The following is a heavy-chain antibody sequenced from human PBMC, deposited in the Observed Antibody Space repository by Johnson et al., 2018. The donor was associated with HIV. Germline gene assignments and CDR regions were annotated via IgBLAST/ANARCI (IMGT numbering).Heavy chain of an antibody. CDR2: IKQDGSEK. D-gene: IGHD3-22*01. J-gene: IGHJ3*02. CDR1: GFSFSRYW. CDR3: AKGVSIVVIKDLSGAFDI. V-gene: IGHV3-7*01. Sequence: VQLVESGGGVVQPERSLRLSCVASGFSFSRYWMNWVRQAPGKGLEWVANIKQDGSEKYYVDSVKGRFTISRDNAKNTLYLQMNSLRAEDTAVYYCAKGVSIVVIKDLSGAFDIWGQGTMVTVSS.